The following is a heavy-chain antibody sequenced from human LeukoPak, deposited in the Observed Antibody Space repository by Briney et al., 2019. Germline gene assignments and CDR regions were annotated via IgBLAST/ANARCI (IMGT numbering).Heavy chain of an antibody. CDR3: ARLNPRYCSSTSCYSTRFDP. CDR1: GGSFSDYY. Sequence: SETLSLTCAVYGGSFSDYYWSWIRQPPGKGLEWIGEINHSGSTNYNPSLKSRVTISVDTSKNHFSLRLSSVTAADTAVYYCARLNPRYCSSTSCYSTRFDPWGQGTLVTVSS. V-gene: IGHV4-34*01. J-gene: IGHJ5*02. CDR2: INHSGST. D-gene: IGHD2-2*01.